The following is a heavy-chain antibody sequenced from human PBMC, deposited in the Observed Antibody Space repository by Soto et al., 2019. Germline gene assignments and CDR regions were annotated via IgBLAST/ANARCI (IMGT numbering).Heavy chain of an antibody. CDR3: AREGVQGVVVTTDY. J-gene: IGHJ4*02. D-gene: IGHD2-21*02. Sequence: QVQLVQSGAEVKKPGSSVKVSCKASGGTFSSYTISWVRQAPGQGLEWMGRIIPILGIANYAQKFQGRVTITADKSTSTAYMERSSLRSEDTAVYYGAREGVQGVVVTTDYWGQGTLVTVSS. V-gene: IGHV1-69*08. CDR1: GGTFSSYT. CDR2: IIPILGIA.